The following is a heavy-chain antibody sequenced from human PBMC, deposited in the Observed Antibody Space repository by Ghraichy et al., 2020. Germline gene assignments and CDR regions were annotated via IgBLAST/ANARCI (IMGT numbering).Heavy chain of an antibody. CDR3: ARLRNTYYYVLDY. V-gene: IGHV4-59*08. J-gene: IGHJ4*02. CDR1: GASTSLNY. Sequence: SETLSLTCTVSGASTSLNYWTWILQPPGKGLDWIGYVYYSGTTNYNPSLKSRVTISMDTSKKQFSLKLESVTAADTAVYYCARLRNTYYYVLDYWGQGSLVTVSS. CDR2: VYYSGTT. D-gene: IGHD3-22*01.